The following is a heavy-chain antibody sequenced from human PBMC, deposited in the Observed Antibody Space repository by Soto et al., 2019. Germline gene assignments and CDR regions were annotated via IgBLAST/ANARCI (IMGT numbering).Heavy chain of an antibody. CDR1: GDSISTFY. Sequence: SETLSLTCTVSGDSISTFYWGWMRQSPGKELEWIGYAYYTGSTNYNPSLKSRVTISVDRSKNQFSLKLTSANAADTAVYYCARGRTVRNYADDSSDYFYFFDYWGQGTQVTVSS. V-gene: IGHV4-59*01. CDR3: ARGRTVRNYADDSSDYFYFFDY. J-gene: IGHJ4*02. D-gene: IGHD3-22*01. CDR2: AYYTGST.